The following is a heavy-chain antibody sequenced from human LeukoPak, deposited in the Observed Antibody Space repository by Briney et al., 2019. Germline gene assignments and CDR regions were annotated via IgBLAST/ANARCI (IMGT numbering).Heavy chain of an antibody. J-gene: IGHJ5*02. D-gene: IGHD2-2*01. CDR1: GGSFSGYY. Sequence: SETLSLTCAVYGGSFSGYYWSWIRQPPGKGLEWIGEINHSGSTNYNPSLKGRVTISVDTSKDQFSLKLSSVTAADTAVYYCARGRGQLPHNWFDPWGQGTLVTVSS. V-gene: IGHV4-34*01. CDR2: INHSGST. CDR3: ARGRGQLPHNWFDP.